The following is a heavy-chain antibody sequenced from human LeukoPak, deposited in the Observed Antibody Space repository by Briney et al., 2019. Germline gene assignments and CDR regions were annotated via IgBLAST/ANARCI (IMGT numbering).Heavy chain of an antibody. CDR2: ISAYNGNT. D-gene: IGHD2-2*01. J-gene: IGHJ6*02. CDR1: GYTLTSYG. Sequence: ASVKVSCKASGYTLTSYGISWVRQAPGQGLEWMGWISAYNGNTNYAQKLQGRVTMTTDTSTSTAYMELRSLRSEDTAVYYCARDLSGYCSSTSCYRGYYYYYGMDVWGQGTTVTVSS. CDR3: ARDLSGYCSSTSCYRGYYYYYGMDV. V-gene: IGHV1-18*01.